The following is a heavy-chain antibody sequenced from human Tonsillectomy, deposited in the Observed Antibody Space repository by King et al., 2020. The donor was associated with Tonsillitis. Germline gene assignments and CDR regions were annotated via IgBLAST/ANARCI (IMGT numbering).Heavy chain of an antibody. CDR1: GGSFSGYY. Sequence: VQLQQWGAGLLKPSETLSLTCAVYGGSFSGYYWSWICQPPVKGLEWIGEITHSGSTNYNPSLKSRVTISVDTSKNPFSLTLSSVTAADTAVYYCARGPGHYYYYYYMDVWGKGTTVTVS. CDR3: ARGPGHYYYYYYMDV. V-gene: IGHV4-34*01. CDR2: ITHSGST. J-gene: IGHJ6*03.